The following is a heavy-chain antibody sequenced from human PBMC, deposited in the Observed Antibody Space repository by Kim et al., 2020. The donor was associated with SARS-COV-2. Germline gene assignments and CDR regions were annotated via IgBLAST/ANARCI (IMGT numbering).Heavy chain of an antibody. CDR3: TTAKVYSSSWYGDYYSYGMDV. V-gene: IGHV3-15*01. Sequence: GGSRRLSCAAAGFTFSNAWMSWVRQAPGKGLEGVGRIKSKTEGGTKDYAAPVKGRFTISRDDSKNTLYLQMHSLKTEDTAVYYCTTAKVYSSSWYGDYYSYGMDVWGQGTTVTVSS. CDR1: GFTFSNAW. D-gene: IGHD6-13*01. CDR2: IKSKTEGGTK. J-gene: IGHJ6*02.